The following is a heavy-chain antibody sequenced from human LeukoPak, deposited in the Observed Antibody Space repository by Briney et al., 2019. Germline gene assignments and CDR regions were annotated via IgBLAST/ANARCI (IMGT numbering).Heavy chain of an antibody. Sequence: GASVKVSCKASGYTFTSYYMHLVRQAPGQGLEWMGIINPSGGSTSYAEKFQGRVTMTRDTSTSTVYMELSSLRSEDTAVYYCARDRRAVAGTFDYWGQGTLVTVSS. V-gene: IGHV1-46*01. CDR1: GYTFTSYY. CDR3: ARDRRAVAGTFDY. D-gene: IGHD6-19*01. CDR2: INPSGGST. J-gene: IGHJ4*02.